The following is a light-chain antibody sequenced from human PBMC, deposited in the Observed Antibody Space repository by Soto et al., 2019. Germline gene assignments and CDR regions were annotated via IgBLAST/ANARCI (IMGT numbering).Light chain of an antibody. J-gene: IGKJ2*01. V-gene: IGKV1-39*01. CDR1: QSISTY. CDR3: QQSYTVPFT. Sequence: DIQMTQSPSSLSASVGDRVTITCRASQSISTYVNWYRQRPGRAPNLLIYRASTLLSGVPSRFSGSGSGTDFTLTISNLQPEDFASYYCQQSYTVPFTFGQGTKLEIK. CDR2: RAS.